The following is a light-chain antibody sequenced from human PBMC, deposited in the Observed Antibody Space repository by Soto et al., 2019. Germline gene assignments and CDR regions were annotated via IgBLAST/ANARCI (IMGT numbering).Light chain of an antibody. CDR2: LAS. V-gene: IGKV1-9*01. J-gene: IGKJ1*01. Sequence: IQLTQSPSSLSASVGDRVTITCRASQGISNSLAWYQQKPGKAPKLLMYLASTLQSGVPPRFSGTGSGTNFTLTISSLQPEDFATYYCQQLIRFPTKFGQGTKVESK. CDR1: QGISNS. CDR3: QQLIRFPTK.